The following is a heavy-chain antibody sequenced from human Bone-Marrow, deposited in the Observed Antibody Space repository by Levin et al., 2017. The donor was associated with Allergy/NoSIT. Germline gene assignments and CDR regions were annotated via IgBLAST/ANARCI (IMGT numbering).Heavy chain of an antibody. V-gene: IGHV3-7*03. CDR1: GFIFSAYW. D-gene: IGHD2-21*01. CDR3: VRLRSNLFFFDY. J-gene: IGHJ4*02. Sequence: SGGSLRLSCAGSGFIFSAYWMSWVRQAPGKGLEWVANVKQDESEKSYVASVKGRFSISRDNAKNSLYLQMNGLRAEDTAVYYCVRLRSNLFFFDYWGQGALVTVSS. CDR2: VKQDESEK.